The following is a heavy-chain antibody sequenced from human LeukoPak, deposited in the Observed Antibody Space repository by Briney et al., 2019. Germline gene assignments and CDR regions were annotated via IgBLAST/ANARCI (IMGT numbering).Heavy chain of an antibody. D-gene: IGHD3-10*01. CDR2: ITYNGST. CDR3: ARDRANYYMDV. Sequence: ASVKVSCKTSGYTFATYGITWVRQAPGQGLEWVGYITYNGSTDYAQNLQGRVTMTTDTSMSTAYMELRSLRSDDTAIYYCARDRANYYMDVWGKGTTVIISS. CDR1: GYTFATYG. V-gene: IGHV1-18*01. J-gene: IGHJ6*03.